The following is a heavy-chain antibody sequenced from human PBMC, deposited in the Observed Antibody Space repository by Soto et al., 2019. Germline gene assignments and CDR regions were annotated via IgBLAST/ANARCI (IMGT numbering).Heavy chain of an antibody. V-gene: IGHV3-74*01. CDR2: LSGDGTGT. Sequence: EVELVESGGGLVQPGGSLRLSCAASGFTLGSYWMHWVRQAPGKGLVWVSRLSGDGTGTRYADFVKGRFTISGDNAKNTLYLDMNSLGPDDTAVYCCVRGGGGGSFDQWGQGTLVTVSS. J-gene: IGHJ4*02. CDR1: GFTLGSYW. CDR3: VRGGGGGSFDQ. D-gene: IGHD2-15*01.